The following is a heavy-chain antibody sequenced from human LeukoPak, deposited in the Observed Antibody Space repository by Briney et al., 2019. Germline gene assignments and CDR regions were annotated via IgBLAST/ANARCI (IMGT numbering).Heavy chain of an antibody. CDR3: ARGYCSSTSCLWYFDY. CDR1: GFTFSSAG. J-gene: IGHJ4*02. V-gene: IGHV3-30*03. Sequence: PGGSLRLSCAASGFTFSSAGMHWVRQAPGKGLEWVAVILYNGSKEYYPDSVKGRFTISRDNSKDTLYLQMNSLRAEDTAVYYCARGYCSSTSCLWYFDYWGQGTLVTVSS. CDR2: ILYNGSKE. D-gene: IGHD2-2*01.